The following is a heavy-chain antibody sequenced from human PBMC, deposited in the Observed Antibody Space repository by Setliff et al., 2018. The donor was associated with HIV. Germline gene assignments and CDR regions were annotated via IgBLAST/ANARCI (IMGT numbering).Heavy chain of an antibody. CDR1: GVTFSNCS. CDR3: ARCIAARPYYYYYMDV. Sequence: SVKVSCKASGVTFSNCSISWVRQAPGQGLEWMGGIIPMYGPAHYAQKFQGRVTITADESTTTAYMELNSLTSEDTALYYCARCIAARPYYYYYMDVWGKGTTVTVSS. D-gene: IGHD6-6*01. V-gene: IGHV1-69*13. J-gene: IGHJ6*03. CDR2: IIPMYGPA.